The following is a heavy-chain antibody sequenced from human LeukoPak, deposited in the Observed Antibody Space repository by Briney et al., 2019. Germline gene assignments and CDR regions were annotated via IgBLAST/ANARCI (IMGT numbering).Heavy chain of an antibody. D-gene: IGHD3/OR15-3a*01. CDR1: GFTFDDYA. CDR2: ISWNSGSI. CDR3: AKDMGTGVLLIDY. J-gene: IGHJ4*02. V-gene: IGHV3-9*01. Sequence: PGGSLRLSCAASGFTFDDYAMHWVRQAPGKGLEWVSGISWNSGSIGYVDSVKGRFTISRDNAKNSLYLQMNSLRVEDTALYYCAKDMGTGVLLIDYWGQGTLVTVSS.